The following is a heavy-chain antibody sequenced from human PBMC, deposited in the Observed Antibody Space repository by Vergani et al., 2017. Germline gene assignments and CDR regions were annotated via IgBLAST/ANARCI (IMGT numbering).Heavy chain of an antibody. CDR3: ASSSEVDTAMYVGAFDI. CDR1: GGSISSGDYY. Sequence: QVQLQESGPGLVKPSQTLSLTCTFSGGSISSGDYYWSWIRQPPGKGLEWIGYIYYSGSTYYNPSLKSRVTISVDTSKNQFSLKLSSVTAADTAVYYCASSSEVDTAMYVGAFDIWGQGTMATVSS. D-gene: IGHD5-18*01. V-gene: IGHV4-30-4*08. J-gene: IGHJ3*02. CDR2: IYYSGST.